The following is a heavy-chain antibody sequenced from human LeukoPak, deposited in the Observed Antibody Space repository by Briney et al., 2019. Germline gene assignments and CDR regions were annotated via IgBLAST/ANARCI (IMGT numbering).Heavy chain of an antibody. CDR1: GGTFSSYA. Sequence: ASVKVSCKASGGTFSSYAISWVRQAPGQGLEWMGWIIPIFGTANYAQKFQGRVTITADESTSTAYMELSSLRSEDTAVYYCASNYDSSGYYSLRLAFDIWGQGTMVTVSS. CDR3: ASNYDSSGYYSLRLAFDI. D-gene: IGHD3-22*01. CDR2: IIPIFGTA. J-gene: IGHJ3*02. V-gene: IGHV1-69*13.